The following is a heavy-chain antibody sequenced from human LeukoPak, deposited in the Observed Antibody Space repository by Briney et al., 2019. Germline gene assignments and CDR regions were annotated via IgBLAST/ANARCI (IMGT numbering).Heavy chain of an antibody. CDR3: VRVYFGDYYFDY. CDR1: GYTFTGYY. CDR2: ISPNSGGT. V-gene: IGHV1-2*02. J-gene: IGHJ4*02. Sequence: ASVKVSCKASGYTFTGYYMHWVRQAPGQGLEWMGWISPNSGGTNYAQKFQGRVTMTRDTSISTAYMELTSLRSDDTAVYYCVRVYFGDYYFDYWGQGTLVTVSS. D-gene: IGHD4-17*01.